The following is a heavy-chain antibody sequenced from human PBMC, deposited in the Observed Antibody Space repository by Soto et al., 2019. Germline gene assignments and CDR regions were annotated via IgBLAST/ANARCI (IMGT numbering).Heavy chain of an antibody. Sequence: GGSLRLSCAASGFTFSSYGMHGVRQAPGKGLEWVAVISYDGSNKYYADSVKGRFTISRDNSKNTLYLQMNSLRAEDTAVYYCAKGLKWHSSGPMGNDAFDIWGQGTMVTVSS. D-gene: IGHD6-19*01. CDR1: GFTFSSYG. CDR3: AKGLKWHSSGPMGNDAFDI. J-gene: IGHJ3*02. CDR2: ISYDGSNK. V-gene: IGHV3-30*18.